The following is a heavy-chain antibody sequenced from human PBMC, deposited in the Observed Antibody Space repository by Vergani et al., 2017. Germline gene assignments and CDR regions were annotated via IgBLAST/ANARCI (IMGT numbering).Heavy chain of an antibody. CDR3: ARGRRSYRGRVDAFDI. J-gene: IGHJ3*02. V-gene: IGHV4-34*01. D-gene: IGHD3-16*02. CDR2: INHSGST. Sequence: QVQLQQWGAGLLKPSETLSLTCAVYGGSFSGYYWSWTRQPPGKGLEWIGEINHSGSTNYNPSLKSPVTISVDTSKNQFSLKLSSVTAADTAVYYCARGRRSYRGRVDAFDIWGQGTMVTVSS. CDR1: GGSFSGYY.